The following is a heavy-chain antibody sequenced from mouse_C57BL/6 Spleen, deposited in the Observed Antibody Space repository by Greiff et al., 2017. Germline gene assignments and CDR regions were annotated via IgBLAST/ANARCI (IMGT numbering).Heavy chain of an antibody. D-gene: IGHD1-1*01. J-gene: IGHJ4*01. CDR2: IWSGGST. V-gene: IGHV2-2*01. CDR3: ASIYYYGSSYYYAMDY. Sequence: VQLVESGPGLVQPSQSLSITCTVSGFSLTSYGVHWVRQSPGKGLEWLGVIWSGGSTDYNAAFISRLSISKDNSKSQVFFKMNGLQADDTAIYYCASIYYYGSSYYYAMDYWGQGTSVTVSS. CDR1: GFSLTSYG.